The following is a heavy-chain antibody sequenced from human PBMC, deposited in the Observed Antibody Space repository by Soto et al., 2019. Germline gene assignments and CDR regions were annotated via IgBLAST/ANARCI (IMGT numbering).Heavy chain of an antibody. CDR2: IYYTGSA. Sequence: SETLSLTCTVSGDSISSGDYCWSWIRQPPGKGLEWIGYIYYTGSAYYNPSLKSRVTMSVDTSKNQFSLKVTSVTAADTAVYYCASGGSSNWFDPWGQGTLVTVS. CDR1: GDSISSGDYC. D-gene: IGHD1-26*01. CDR3: ASGGSSNWFDP. V-gene: IGHV4-30-4*01. J-gene: IGHJ5*02.